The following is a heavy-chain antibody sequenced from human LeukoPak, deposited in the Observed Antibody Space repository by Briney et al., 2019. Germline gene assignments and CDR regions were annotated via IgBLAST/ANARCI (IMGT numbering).Heavy chain of an antibody. CDR1: GFTFSSYG. J-gene: IGHJ3*02. D-gene: IGHD3-3*01. V-gene: IGHV3-30*02. CDR2: IRYDGSNK. Sequence: GGSLRLSCAASGFTFSSYGMHWVRQAPGKGLEWVAFIRYDGSNKYYADSVKGRFTISRDNSKNTLYLQMNSLRAEDTAAYYFGSAFGVVIIGAFDIWGQGTMVTVSS. CDR3: GSAFGVVIIGAFDI.